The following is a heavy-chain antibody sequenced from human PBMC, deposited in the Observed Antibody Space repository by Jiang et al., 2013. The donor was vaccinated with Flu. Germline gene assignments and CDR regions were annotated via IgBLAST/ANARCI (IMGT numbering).Heavy chain of an antibody. Sequence: TISRDNAKNSLYLQMNSLRAEDTAVYYCARELNYYDSSGYALDYWGQGTLVTVSS. D-gene: IGHD3-22*01. CDR3: ARELNYYDSSGYALDY. J-gene: IGHJ4*02. V-gene: IGHV3-11*06.